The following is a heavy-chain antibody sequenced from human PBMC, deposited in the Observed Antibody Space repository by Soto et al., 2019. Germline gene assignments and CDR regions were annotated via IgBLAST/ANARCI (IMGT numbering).Heavy chain of an antibody. CDR2: ISGSGGAT. Sequence: EVQLLESGGGFVQPGGSLTLSCSTSGFTFKDCAISWVRQAPGKGLEWVSGISGSGGATCYTDSVEGRFTIYKDFSKNTVSRQITGLRVDDTAVYYCARTRTAFYRNYFDSWGQGALVKVSS. CDR1: GFTFKDCA. D-gene: IGHD2-21*02. CDR3: ARTRTAFYRNYFDS. V-gene: IGHV3-23*01. J-gene: IGHJ4*02.